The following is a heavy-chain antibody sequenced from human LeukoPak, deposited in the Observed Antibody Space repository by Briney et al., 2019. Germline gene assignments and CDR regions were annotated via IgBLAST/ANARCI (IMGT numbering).Heavy chain of an antibody. CDR1: GFTFSSYW. D-gene: IGHD3-10*01. CDR2: IKQDGSEQ. CDR3: ARVGWFGELLGASYYYMDV. J-gene: IGHJ6*03. V-gene: IGHV3-7*01. Sequence: GGSLRLSCAASGFTFSSYWMSWVRQAPGKGLEWVANIKQDGSEQYYVDSVKGRFTISRDNAKNSLYLQMNSLRAEDTAVYYCARVGWFGELLGASYYYMDVWGKGTTVTISS.